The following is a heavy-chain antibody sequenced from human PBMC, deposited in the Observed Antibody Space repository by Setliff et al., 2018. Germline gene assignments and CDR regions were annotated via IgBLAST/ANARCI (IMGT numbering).Heavy chain of an antibody. CDR3: ARSSDSGYYHQRDAFDI. J-gene: IGHJ3*02. CDR2: ISFYNGNT. Sequence: ASVKVSCKASGYSFQRYGINWLRQAPGQGLEWLGWISFYNGNTKYAQTVQDRIRVTTDTSTSTSYMELRSLRSDDTAVYFCARSSDSGYYHQRDAFDIWGQGTRVTVSS. D-gene: IGHD3-22*01. CDR1: GYSFQRYG. V-gene: IGHV1-18*04.